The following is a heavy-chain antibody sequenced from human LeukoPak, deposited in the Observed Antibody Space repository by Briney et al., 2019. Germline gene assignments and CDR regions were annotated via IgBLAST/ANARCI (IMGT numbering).Heavy chain of an antibody. D-gene: IGHD3-10*01. CDR1: GGSISSYY. CDR2: IYYSGST. V-gene: IGHV4-59*08. CDR3: ARLPMSSGSYYFDY. Sequence: PSETLSLTCTVSGGSISSYYWSWIRQPPGRGPEWIGYIYYSGSTNYNPSLKSRVTISVDTSKNQFSLKLSSVTAADTAVYYCARLPMSSGSYYFDYWGQGTLVTVSS. J-gene: IGHJ4*02.